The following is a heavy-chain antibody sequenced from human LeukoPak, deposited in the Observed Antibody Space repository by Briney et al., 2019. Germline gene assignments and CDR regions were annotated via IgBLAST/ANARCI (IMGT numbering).Heavy chain of an antibody. Sequence: ASVKVSCKASGYTFTSNYMHWVRQAPGQGLEWMGVIAPSSGTTSYAQKFQGRVTMTRDTSTSTLYIELSSLTSEDTAVYYCARASGSSAVPFDYWGQGTLVTVSS. J-gene: IGHJ4*02. D-gene: IGHD3-10*01. CDR3: ARASGSSAVPFDY. V-gene: IGHV1-46*01. CDR1: GYTFTSNY. CDR2: IAPSSGTT.